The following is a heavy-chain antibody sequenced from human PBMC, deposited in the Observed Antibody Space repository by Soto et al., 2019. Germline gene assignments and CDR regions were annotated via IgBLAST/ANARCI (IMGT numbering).Heavy chain of an antibody. D-gene: IGHD3-10*01. V-gene: IGHV4-39*01. J-gene: IGHJ4*02. CDR3: ASSTLLSMLRGSGSQIPPDFDY. CDR2: IYYSGST. Sequence: SETLSLTCTVSGGSISSSSYYWGWIRQPPGKGLEWIGSIYYSGSTYYNPSLKSRVTISVDTSKNQFSLKLSSVTAADTAVYYCASSTLLSMLRGSGSQIPPDFDYWGQGTLVTVSS. CDR1: GGSISSSSYY.